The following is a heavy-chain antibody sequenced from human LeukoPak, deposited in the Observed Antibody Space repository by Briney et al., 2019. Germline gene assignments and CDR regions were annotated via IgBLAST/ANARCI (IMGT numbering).Heavy chain of an antibody. CDR1: GFTVRRKS. CDR3: ASRDSGYYPYFDY. Sequence: GGSLRLSCAASGFTVRRKSMTWVRQAPGKGLEWVSLIYSDDTTSYAVSVKGRFTVSRDNSKNALYLQMNSLRVEDTAVFYCASRDSGYYPYFDYWGQGTLVTVSS. V-gene: IGHV3-53*01. D-gene: IGHD4-17*01. J-gene: IGHJ4*02. CDR2: IYSDDTT.